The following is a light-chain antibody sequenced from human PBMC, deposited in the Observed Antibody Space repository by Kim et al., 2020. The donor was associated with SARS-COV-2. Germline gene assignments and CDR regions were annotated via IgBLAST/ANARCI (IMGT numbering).Light chain of an antibody. CDR1: SSDVGGYNY. CDR2: DVS. J-gene: IGLJ1*01. V-gene: IGLV2-14*03. CDR3: SSYTSSSTLEV. Sequence: HSITISCTGTSSDVGGYNYVSWYQQHPGKAPKLMIYDVSNRPSGFSNRFSGSKSGNTASLTISGLQAEDEADYYCSSYTSSSTLEVFGTGTKVTVL.